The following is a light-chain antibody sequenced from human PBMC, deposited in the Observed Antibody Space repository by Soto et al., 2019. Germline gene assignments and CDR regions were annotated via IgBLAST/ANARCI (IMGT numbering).Light chain of an antibody. CDR1: SSNIGAGYD. CDR2: GNN. V-gene: IGLV1-40*01. Sequence: QSVLTQPPSVSGAPGQRVTISCTGSSSNIGAGYDVLWYQQLPGTAPKLLIYGNNNRPSGVPDRFSGSKSGTSASLASTGLQAEDEADYYCQSYDSSLSALYVFGTGTKVTVL. J-gene: IGLJ1*01. CDR3: QSYDSSLSALYV.